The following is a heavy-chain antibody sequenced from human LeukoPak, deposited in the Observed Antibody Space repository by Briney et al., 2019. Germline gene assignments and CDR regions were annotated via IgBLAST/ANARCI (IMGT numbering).Heavy chain of an antibody. J-gene: IGHJ5*02. CDR2: IYYSGIT. V-gene: IGHV4-59*12. CDR3: ARGVVGDYGNWFDP. Sequence: PSETLSLTCTVSGGSISSYYWSWLRQPPGKGLEWIGYIYYSGITNYNPSLKSRVTISVDPSKNQFSLKLSSVTAADTAVYYCARGVVGDYGNWFDPWGQGTLVTVSS. CDR1: GGSISSYY. D-gene: IGHD4-17*01.